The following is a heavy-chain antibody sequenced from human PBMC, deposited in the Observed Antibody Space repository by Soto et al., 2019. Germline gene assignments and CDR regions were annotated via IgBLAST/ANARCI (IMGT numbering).Heavy chain of an antibody. Sequence: SETLSLTCTVSGGSISSYYWSWIRQPPGKGLEWIGYIYYSGSTNYNPSLKSRVTISVDTSKNQFSLKLSSVTAADTAVYYRARDTSSGWPDYWGQGTLVTVSS. D-gene: IGHD6-19*01. V-gene: IGHV4-59*01. CDR1: GGSISSYY. J-gene: IGHJ4*02. CDR2: IYYSGST. CDR3: ARDTSSGWPDY.